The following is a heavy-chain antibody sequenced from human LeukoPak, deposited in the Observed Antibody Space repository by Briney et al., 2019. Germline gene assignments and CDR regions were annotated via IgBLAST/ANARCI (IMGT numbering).Heavy chain of an antibody. Sequence: ASVKVSCKASGYTFTSYDINWVRQATGQGLEWMGWMNPNSGNTGYAQKFQGRVTITRNTSISTAYMELSSLRSEDTAVYYCARSIGYCSSTSCFEDAFDIWGQGTMVTVSS. V-gene: IGHV1-8*03. CDR1: GYTFTSYD. CDR2: MNPNSGNT. CDR3: ARSIGYCSSTSCFEDAFDI. D-gene: IGHD2-2*01. J-gene: IGHJ3*02.